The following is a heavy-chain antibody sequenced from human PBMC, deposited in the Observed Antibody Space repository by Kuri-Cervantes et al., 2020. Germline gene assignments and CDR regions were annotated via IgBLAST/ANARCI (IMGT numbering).Heavy chain of an antibody. CDR1: GGSTSSYY. V-gene: IGHV4-4*07. CDR3: ARMEYQLLHQTNWFDP. CDR2: IYTSGST. D-gene: IGHD2-2*01. Sequence: SETLSLTCTVSGGSTSSYYWSWIRQPAGKGLEWIGRIYTSGSTNYNPSLKSRVTMSVDTSKNQFSLKLSSVTAADTAVYYCARMEYQLLHQTNWFDPWGQGTLVTVSS. J-gene: IGHJ5*02.